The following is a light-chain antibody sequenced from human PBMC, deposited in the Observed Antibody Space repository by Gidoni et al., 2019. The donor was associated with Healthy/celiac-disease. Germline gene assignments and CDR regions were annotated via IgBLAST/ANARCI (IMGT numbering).Light chain of an antibody. J-gene: IGKJ4*01. V-gene: IGKV1-17*01. Sequence: DIQMRQCPSSLPASVGDRVTITCRASQGIRNDLGWYQQKPGNATKRLIYAASSFQSGVPTRFSGSGCGKEVTLTISSLQHEDFATYYCLQNNSYPHTCGGGTKVEIK. CDR1: QGIRND. CDR2: AAS. CDR3: LQNNSYPHT.